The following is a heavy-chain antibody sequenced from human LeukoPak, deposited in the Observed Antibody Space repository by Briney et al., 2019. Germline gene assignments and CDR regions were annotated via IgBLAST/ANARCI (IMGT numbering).Heavy chain of an antibody. D-gene: IGHD5-12*01. V-gene: IGHV3-48*03. J-gene: IGHJ6*04. CDR1: GFTFSSYE. CDR3: ARDGVGGYSGYDLCEEVATLYYYGMDV. CDR2: ISSSGSTI. Sequence: GGSLRLSCAASGFTFSSYEMNWVRQAPGKGLEWVSYISSSGSTIYYADSVKGRFTISRDNAKNSLYLQMNSLRAEDTAVYYCARDGVGGYSGYDLCEEVATLYYYGMDVWGKGTTVTVSS.